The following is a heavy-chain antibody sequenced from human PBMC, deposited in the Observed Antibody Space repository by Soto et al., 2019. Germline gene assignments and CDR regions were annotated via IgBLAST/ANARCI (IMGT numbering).Heavy chain of an antibody. CDR1: GFTFSSYA. Sequence: EVQLLESGGGLVQPGGSLRLSCAASGFTFSSYAMSWVRQAPGKGLEWVSAISGSGGSTYYADSVKGRFTISGDNSKNTLYLQMNSLRAEDTAVYYCAKEGGYCSSTSCYGGVYYWGQGTLVTVSS. J-gene: IGHJ4*02. CDR3: AKEGGYCSSTSCYGGVYY. CDR2: ISGSGGST. V-gene: IGHV3-23*01. D-gene: IGHD2-2*03.